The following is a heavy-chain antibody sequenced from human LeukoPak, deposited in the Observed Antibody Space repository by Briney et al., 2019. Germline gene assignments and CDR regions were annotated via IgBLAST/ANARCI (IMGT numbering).Heavy chain of an antibody. J-gene: IGHJ4*02. CDR3: ARTIVVPAAILDY. CDR2: ISYDGSNK. D-gene: IGHD2-2*01. Sequence: PGGSLRLSCAASGFTFSSYAMHWVRQAPGTGLEWVAVISYDGSNKYYADSVKGRFTISRDNSKNTLYLQMNSLRAEDTAVYYCARTIVVPAAILDYWGQGTLVTVSS. CDR1: GFTFSSYA. V-gene: IGHV3-30*04.